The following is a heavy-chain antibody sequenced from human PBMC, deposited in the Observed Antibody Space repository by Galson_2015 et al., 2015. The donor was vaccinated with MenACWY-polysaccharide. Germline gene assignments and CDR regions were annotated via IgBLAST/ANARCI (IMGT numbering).Heavy chain of an antibody. D-gene: IGHD3-16*01. CDR3: ARDLVGAGDWYDP. J-gene: IGHJ5*02. CDR1: GYTFTDYY. Sequence: VKVSCKASGYTFTDYYMHWVRQAPGQGLEWMGWINPKSGDTKYAQKFQGRVTMTRDTSISTAYIELSRLRSDDTAMYYCARDLVGAGDWYDPWGQGTLVTVSS. V-gene: IGHV1-2*02. CDR2: INPKSGDT.